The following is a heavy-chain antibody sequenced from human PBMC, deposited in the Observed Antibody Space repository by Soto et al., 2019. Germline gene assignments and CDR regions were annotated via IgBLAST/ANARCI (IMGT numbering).Heavy chain of an antibody. J-gene: IGHJ6*02. CDR1: GFTFSDYY. D-gene: IGHD2-2*02. CDR3: ARDTDIVVVPAAIPKYGMDV. Sequence: GGSLRLSCAASGFTFSDYYMSWIRQAPGKGLEWVSYISSSSSYTNYADSVKGRFTNSRDNAKNSLYLQMNSLRAEDTAVYYCARDTDIVVVPAAIPKYGMDVWGQGTTVTVSS. V-gene: IGHV3-11*06. CDR2: ISSSSSYT.